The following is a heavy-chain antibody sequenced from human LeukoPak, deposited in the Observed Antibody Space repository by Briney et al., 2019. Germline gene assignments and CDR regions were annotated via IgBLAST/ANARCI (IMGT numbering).Heavy chain of an antibody. CDR1: GYTFTSYD. CDR2: MNPNSGNT. Sequence: ASVKVSCKASGYTFTSYDINWVRQATGQGLEWMGWMNPNSGNTGYAQKFQGRVTITRNTSISTAYMELSSLRSEDTAVYYCASFGYCSSTSCYALDYWGQGTLVTVSS. CDR3: ASFGYCSSTSCYALDY. J-gene: IGHJ4*02. D-gene: IGHD2-2*03. V-gene: IGHV1-8*03.